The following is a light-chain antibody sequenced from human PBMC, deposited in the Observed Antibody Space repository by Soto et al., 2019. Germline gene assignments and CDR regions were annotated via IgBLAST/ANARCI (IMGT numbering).Light chain of an antibody. Sequence: IVLTQSPGALSVSAVEGSTVSFRASQSVDNNLAWYQQKPGQAPRLLIYGASTRATDIPARFSGSGSGTEFTLTISSLQSKDFAVYYCQQYNDWPQTFGQGTKVDIK. V-gene: IGKV3-15*01. CDR2: GAS. J-gene: IGKJ1*01. CDR1: QSVDNN. CDR3: QQYNDWPQT.